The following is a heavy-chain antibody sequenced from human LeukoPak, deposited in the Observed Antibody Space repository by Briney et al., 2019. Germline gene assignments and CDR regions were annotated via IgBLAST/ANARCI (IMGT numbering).Heavy chain of an antibody. D-gene: IGHD2-2*01. J-gene: IGHJ4*02. CDR2: ISYDGSNK. Sequence: PGGSLRLSCAASGFTFSSYAMHWVRQAPGKGLEWVAVISYDGSNKYYADSVKGRFTISRDNSKNTLYLQMNSLRAEDTAVYYCARGDCSSTGCQDFDYWGQGTLVTVSS. CDR3: ARGDCSSTGCQDFDY. V-gene: IGHV3-30*04. CDR1: GFTFSSYA.